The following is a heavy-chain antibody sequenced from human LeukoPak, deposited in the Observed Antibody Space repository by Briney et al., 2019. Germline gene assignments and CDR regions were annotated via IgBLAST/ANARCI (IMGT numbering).Heavy chain of an antibody. Sequence: ASVKVSCKASGYTFTSYYMHWVRQAPGQGLEWMGIINPSGGSTSYAQKFQGRVTMTRDTSTSTVYMELSSPRSEDTAVYYCASPGYSSGWSRAEYFQHWGQGTLVTVSS. CDR3: ASPGYSSGWSRAEYFQH. CDR2: INPSGGST. V-gene: IGHV1-46*01. CDR1: GYTFTSYY. D-gene: IGHD6-19*01. J-gene: IGHJ1*01.